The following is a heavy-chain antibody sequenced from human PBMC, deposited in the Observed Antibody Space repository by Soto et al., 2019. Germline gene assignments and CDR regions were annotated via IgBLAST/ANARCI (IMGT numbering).Heavy chain of an antibody. J-gene: IGHJ4*02. CDR3: ARLPRWYCFDY. Sequence: QVQLQESGPGLVKPSETLSLTCTVSGGSISSYYWSWIRQPPGKGLEWIGYIYYSGSTNYNPSLTSRVTISVDTSKNQSSLKLSSVTAADTAGYYCARLPRWYCFDYWGQGTLVTVSS. CDR2: IYYSGST. V-gene: IGHV4-59*08. D-gene: IGHD2-8*01. CDR1: GGSISSYY.